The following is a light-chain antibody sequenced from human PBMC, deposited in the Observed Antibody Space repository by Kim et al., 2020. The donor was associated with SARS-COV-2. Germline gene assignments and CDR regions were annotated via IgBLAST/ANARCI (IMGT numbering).Light chain of an antibody. CDR1: GSNIGTDFD. Sequence: QPVLTQPPSVSGAPGQRVTISCTGTGSNIGTDFDVHWYQQLPGTAPKLLIHGNTNRPSGVPDRFSGSKSGTSASLAITGLQVEDEAEYYCQSYDNSLTNFIFGPGTKVTVL. CDR3: QSYDNSLTNFI. V-gene: IGLV1-40*01. J-gene: IGLJ1*01. CDR2: GNT.